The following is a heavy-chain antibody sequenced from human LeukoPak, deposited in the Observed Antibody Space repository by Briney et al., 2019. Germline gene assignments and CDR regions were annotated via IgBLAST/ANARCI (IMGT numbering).Heavy chain of an antibody. J-gene: IGHJ4*02. CDR1: GFTFSSYS. V-gene: IGHV3-48*02. D-gene: IGHD5-12*01. CDR2: ISYSSTTI. Sequence: GGSLGLSCAASGFTFSSYSMNWVRQAPGKGLEWVSYISYSSTTIYYADSVKGRFTISRDNANNSLYLQMNSLRDEDTAVYYCARDLPQGGYGGPDYWGQGTLVTVSS. CDR3: ARDLPQGGYGGPDY.